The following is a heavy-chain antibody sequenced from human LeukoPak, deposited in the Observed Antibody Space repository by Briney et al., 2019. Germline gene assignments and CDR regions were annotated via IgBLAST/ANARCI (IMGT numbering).Heavy chain of an antibody. CDR2: ISAYNGNT. J-gene: IGHJ6*02. CDR1: GYTFTSYG. CDR3: ATTSLWFGELLSYYYGMDV. D-gene: IGHD3-10*01. V-gene: IGHV1-18*01. Sequence: ASVKVSCKASGYTFTSYGISWVRQAPGQGLEWMGWISAYNGNTNYAQKLQGRVTMTEDTSTDTAYMELSSLRSEDTAVYYCATTSLWFGELLSYYYGMDVWGQGTTVTVSS.